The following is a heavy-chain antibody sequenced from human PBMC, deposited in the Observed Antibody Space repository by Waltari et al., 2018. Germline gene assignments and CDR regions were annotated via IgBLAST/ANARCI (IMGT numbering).Heavy chain of an antibody. Sequence: EVQLLESGGGWVQPGGSMRLYCAASGFTFSSYAMSWVRQAPGEGLKWVSAISGTGDRTYYADAGKGRFTISRDSSKNTLYLQMDSLRAEDTAVYYCAKQFGSGSYYLDYWGQGTLVTVSS. V-gene: IGHV3-23*01. D-gene: IGHD3-10*01. CDR2: ISGTGDRT. J-gene: IGHJ4*02. CDR1: GFTFSSYA. CDR3: AKQFGSGSYYLDY.